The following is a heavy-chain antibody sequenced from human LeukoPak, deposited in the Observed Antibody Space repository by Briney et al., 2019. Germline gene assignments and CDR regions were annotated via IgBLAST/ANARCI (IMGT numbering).Heavy chain of an antibody. CDR3: AKGGVIPTSPRFCY. V-gene: IGHV3-23*01. CDR2: ISGSGGST. J-gene: IGHJ4*02. D-gene: IGHD3-22*01. Sequence: GGSLRLSCAASGFIFSCYAMSWVRQAPGKGLEWVSTISGSGGSTYYADSVKGRFTISRDNSKNTLYLQMNSLRAEDTAVYYCAKGGVIPTSPRFCYWGQGTLVTVSS. CDR1: GFIFSCYA.